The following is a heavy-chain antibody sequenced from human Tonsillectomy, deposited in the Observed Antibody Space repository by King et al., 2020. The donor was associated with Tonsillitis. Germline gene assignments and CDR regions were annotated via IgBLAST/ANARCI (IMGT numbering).Heavy chain of an antibody. Sequence: EVQLQESGGGLVQPGGSLRLSCAASGFTFSQSWMHWVRQAPGKGLVWVSRIKSDGSIRAYADSVKGRFTISRDNTENTLYLQMNSLREDDTALYYCAGERNSLDYWGQGALVTVSS. D-gene: IGHD3-10*01. J-gene: IGHJ4*02. CDR2: IKSDGSIR. CDR1: GFTFSQSW. CDR3: AGERNSLDY. V-gene: IGHV3-74*01.